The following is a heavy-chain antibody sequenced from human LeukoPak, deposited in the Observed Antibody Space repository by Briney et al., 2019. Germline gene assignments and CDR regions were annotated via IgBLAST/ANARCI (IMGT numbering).Heavy chain of an antibody. J-gene: IGHJ4*02. CDR3: AKAAGSVYYNS. D-gene: IGHD3-10*01. CDR1: GFTFSSYA. V-gene: IGHV3-30-3*01. Sequence: GGSLRLSCAASGFTFSSYAMHWVRQAPGKGLEWVAVISYDGSNKYYADSVKGRFTISRDNSKNTLYLQMNSLRAEDTAVYYCAKAAGSVYYNSWGQGSLVTVSS. CDR2: ISYDGSNK.